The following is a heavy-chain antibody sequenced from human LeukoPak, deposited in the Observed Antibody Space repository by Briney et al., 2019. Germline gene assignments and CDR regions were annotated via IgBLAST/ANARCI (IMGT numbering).Heavy chain of an antibody. CDR3: AKLGGNVGF. CDR2: ISYDGSSK. V-gene: IGHV3-30*04. D-gene: IGHD4-23*01. Sequence: GGSLRLSCAASGFTFSTYAMHWVRQAPGKGLEGVAVISYDGSSKYYADSVKGRFTISRDNSKNTLYLQMNSLRAEDTAVYYCAKLGGNVGFWGQGTLVTVSS. CDR1: GFTFSTYA. J-gene: IGHJ4*02.